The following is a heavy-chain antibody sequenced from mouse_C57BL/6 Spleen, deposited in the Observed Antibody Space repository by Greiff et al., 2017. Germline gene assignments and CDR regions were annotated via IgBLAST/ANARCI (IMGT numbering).Heavy chain of an antibody. D-gene: IGHD2-4*01. Sequence: QVQLQQPGAELVRPGTSVKLSCKASGYTFTSYWMHWVKQRPGQGLEWIGVIDPSDSYTNYNQKFKGKATLTVDTSSSTAYMQLSSLTSEDSAVYYCARGSYYDYDGLDYWGQGTTLTVSS. CDR3: ARGSYYDYDGLDY. CDR1: GYTFTSYW. J-gene: IGHJ2*01. CDR2: IDPSDSYT. V-gene: IGHV1-59*01.